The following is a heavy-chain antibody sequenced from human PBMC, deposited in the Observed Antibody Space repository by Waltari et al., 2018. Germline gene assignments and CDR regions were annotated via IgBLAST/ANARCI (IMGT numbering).Heavy chain of an antibody. V-gene: IGHV3-21*02. Sequence: EVQLVESGGGLVKPGGSLRLSCAASGFTFNTYTMNWVRQAPGKGREWVSSISSTSSDIYYADSGKGRFTISRDNAKSSLYLQLNSLRAEDTAVYYCAGGYSSYYGMDVWGQGTTVTVSS. D-gene: IGHD6-13*01. J-gene: IGHJ6*02. CDR1: GFTFNTYT. CDR3: AGGYSSYYGMDV. CDR2: ISSTSSDI.